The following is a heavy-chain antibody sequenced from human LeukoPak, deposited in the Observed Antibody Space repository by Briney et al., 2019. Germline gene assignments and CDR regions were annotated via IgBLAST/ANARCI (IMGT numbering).Heavy chain of an antibody. CDR2: IHNSGTT. V-gene: IGHV4-34*01. CDR1: GGPFSGYF. J-gene: IGHJ4*02. D-gene: IGHD3-10*01. CDR3: ARRYYYNLGSFPFDS. Sequence: SETLSLTCAISGGPFSGYFWSWIRQSSGKGLEWIGEIHNSGTTNYNPSLNSRVTISEDTSKNQFYLNLSSVTAADTAVYYCARRYYYNLGSFPFDSWGQGTLVTVSS.